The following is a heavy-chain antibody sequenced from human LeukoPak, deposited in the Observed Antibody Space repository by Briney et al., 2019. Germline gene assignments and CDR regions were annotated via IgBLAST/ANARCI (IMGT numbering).Heavy chain of an antibody. CDR1: GYSFTNYW. J-gene: IGHJ4*02. V-gene: IGHV5-51*01. Sequence: GESLKSSCKGSGYSFTNYWIGWVRQMPGKGREWLGIIYPGDSTTTYSPSFQGQITISVDKSISTAYLQWSSLKASDTAIYYCALHPAQGSGSLDFWGQGTLVTVSS. D-gene: IGHD3-10*01. CDR2: IYPGDSTT. CDR3: ALHPAQGSGSLDF.